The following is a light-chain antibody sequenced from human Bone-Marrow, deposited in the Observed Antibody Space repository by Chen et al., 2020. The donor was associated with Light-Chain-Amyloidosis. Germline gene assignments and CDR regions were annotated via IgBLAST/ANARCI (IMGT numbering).Light chain of an antibody. CDR1: SSNVGDYSL. CDR3: YTYAGSATFV. J-gene: IGLJ1*01. Sequence: QSALTHPASVSGSPGQSITIPGTGTSSNVGDYSLVSWYQQHPGKAPKLLLYEGIQRPSGVSSRFSGSMSGNTASLTISGLQTEDEADYFCYTYAGSATFVFGSATTVTVL. CDR2: EGI. V-gene: IGLV2-23*01.